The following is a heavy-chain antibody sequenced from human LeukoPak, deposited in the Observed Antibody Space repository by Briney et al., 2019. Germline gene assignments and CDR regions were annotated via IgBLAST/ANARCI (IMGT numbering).Heavy chain of an antibody. CDR3: ARSQGGYCSSTSCPTWFDP. CDR1: GYTFTGYY. D-gene: IGHD2-2*01. Sequence: SVKVSCKASGYTFTGYYMHWVRQAPGQGLEWMGWINPNSGGTNYAQKFQGRVTMTRDTSISTAYMELSRLRSDDTAVYYCARSQGGYCSSTSCPTWFDPWGQGALVTVSS. V-gene: IGHV1-2*02. J-gene: IGHJ5*02. CDR2: INPNSGGT.